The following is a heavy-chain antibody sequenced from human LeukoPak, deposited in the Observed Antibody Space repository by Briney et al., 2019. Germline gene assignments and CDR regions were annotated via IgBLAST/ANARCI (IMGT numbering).Heavy chain of an antibody. D-gene: IGHD2-15*01. CDR3: ARDRSGTFDY. V-gene: IGHV4-59*01. Sequence: SATLSLTCTVSGGSISSYYWSWIRQPPGKGLEWIGYIYYSGSTNYNPSLKSRVTISVDTSKNQFSLKLSSVTAADTAVYYCARDRSGTFDYWGQGTLVTVSS. CDR1: GGSISSYY. J-gene: IGHJ4*02. CDR2: IYYSGST.